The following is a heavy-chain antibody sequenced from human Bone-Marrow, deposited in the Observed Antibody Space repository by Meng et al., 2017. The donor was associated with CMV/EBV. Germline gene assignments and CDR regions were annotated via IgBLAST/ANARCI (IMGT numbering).Heavy chain of an antibody. CDR2: INEDESEK. J-gene: IGHJ4*02. Sequence: GESLKISCAASGFTFSSYAMHWVRQAPGKGLEWVANINEDESEKYYVDSVKGRFTISRDNAEKSLYLQMNSLRAEDTAVYYCASTLTLDNWGQGTLVTVSS. V-gene: IGHV3-7*01. CDR3: ASTLTLDN. CDR1: GFTFSSYA.